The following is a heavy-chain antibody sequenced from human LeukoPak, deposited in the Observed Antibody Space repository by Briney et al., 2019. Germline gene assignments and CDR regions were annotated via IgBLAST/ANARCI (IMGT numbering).Heavy chain of an antibody. Sequence: GGSLRLSCAASGFTVSSNYMSWVRQAPGKGLEWVSVIYSGGSTYYADSVKGRFTISRHNSKNTLYLQMNSLRAEDTAVYYCARTVPGVEPETYYFDYWGQGTLVTVSS. V-gene: IGHV3-53*04. CDR1: GFTVSSNY. D-gene: IGHD1-14*01. J-gene: IGHJ4*02. CDR3: ARTVPGVEPETYYFDY. CDR2: IYSGGST.